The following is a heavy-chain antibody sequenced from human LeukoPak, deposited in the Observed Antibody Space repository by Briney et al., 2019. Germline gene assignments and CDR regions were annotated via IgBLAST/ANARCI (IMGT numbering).Heavy chain of an antibody. J-gene: IGHJ4*02. Sequence: GGSLRLSCAVSGFTVSSNYMSWVRRAPGKGLEWVSVIYSGGSTYYADSVKGRFTISRDNSKNTLYLQMNSLRVEDTAVYYCARGLGYCSTTTCLLPFDYWGQGTLVTVSS. CDR2: IYSGGST. CDR3: ARGLGYCSTTTCLLPFDY. D-gene: IGHD2-2*01. V-gene: IGHV3-53*01. CDR1: GFTVSSNY.